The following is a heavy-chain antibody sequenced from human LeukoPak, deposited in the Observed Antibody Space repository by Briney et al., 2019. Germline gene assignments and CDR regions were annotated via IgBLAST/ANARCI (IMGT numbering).Heavy chain of an antibody. Sequence: SQTLSLTCTVSGGSISSGDYYWSWIRQPAGKGLEWIGRIYTSGSTNYNPSLKSRVTISIDTSKNQFSLKLTSVTAADTAVYYCARDRDTMVPNWFDPWGQGTLVTVSS. CDR1: GGSISSGDYY. V-gene: IGHV4-61*02. CDR2: IYTSGST. CDR3: ARDRDTMVPNWFDP. D-gene: IGHD3-10*01. J-gene: IGHJ5*02.